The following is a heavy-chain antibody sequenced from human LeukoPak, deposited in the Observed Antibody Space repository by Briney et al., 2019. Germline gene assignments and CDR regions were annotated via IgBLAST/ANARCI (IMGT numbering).Heavy chain of an antibody. J-gene: IGHJ4*02. CDR1: GFTFSSYG. CDR3: AKDLGYDILTGYYDY. CDR2: ISYDGSNK. V-gene: IGHV3-30*18. D-gene: IGHD3-9*01. Sequence: LPGGSLRLSCAASGFTFSSYGMHWVRQAPGRGPEWVAVISYDGSNKYYADSVKGRFTISRDNSKNTLYLQMNSLRAEDTAVYYCAKDLGYDILTGYYDYWGQGTLVTVSS.